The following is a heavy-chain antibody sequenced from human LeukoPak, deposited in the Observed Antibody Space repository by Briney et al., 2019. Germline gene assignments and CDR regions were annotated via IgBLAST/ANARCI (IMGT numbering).Heavy chain of an antibody. V-gene: IGHV3-30*19. CDR2: ISYDGSNK. CDR1: GFIFDAHD. J-gene: IGHJ3*02. Sequence: GGSLRPSCGASGFIFDAHDMHWVRQAPGKGLEWVAVISYDGSNKYYADSVKGRFTISRDNSKNTLYLQMNSLRAEDTAVYYCARDPTRYSSGWYDAFDIWGQGTMVTVSS. D-gene: IGHD6-19*01. CDR3: ARDPTRYSSGWYDAFDI.